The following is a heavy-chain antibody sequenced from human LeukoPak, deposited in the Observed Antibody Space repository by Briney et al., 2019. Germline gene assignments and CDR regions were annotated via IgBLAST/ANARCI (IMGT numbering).Heavy chain of an antibody. CDR1: GYTFSDYG. Sequence: GTSLRLSCTASGYTFSDYGMHWVRQAPGKGLEWLSVISYSGVVKFYADSVKGRFTISRDNSKNTLYLQMNNLADEDTAVYYCAKGYTSGWPYYFDYWGQGTLVTVSS. CDR2: ISYSGVVK. J-gene: IGHJ4*02. CDR3: AKGYTSGWPYYFDY. D-gene: IGHD6-19*01. V-gene: IGHV3-30*18.